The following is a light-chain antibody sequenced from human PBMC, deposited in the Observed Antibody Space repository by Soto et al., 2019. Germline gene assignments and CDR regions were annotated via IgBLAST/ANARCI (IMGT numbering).Light chain of an antibody. J-gene: IGKJ2*01. CDR2: WAS. Sequence: DIQMTQSPDSLAVSLGERATIKCKSSQSILYNSNNRNYLAWYQQKPGQPPKLLIYWASTRESGVPDRFSGSGSGTDFTLTISSLQAEDVAVYHCQQYYSTPYTFGQGTKLEIK. V-gene: IGKV4-1*01. CDR3: QQYYSTPYT. CDR1: QSILYNSNNRNY.